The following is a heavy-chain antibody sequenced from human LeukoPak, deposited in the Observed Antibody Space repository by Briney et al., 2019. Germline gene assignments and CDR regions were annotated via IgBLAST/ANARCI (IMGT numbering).Heavy chain of an antibody. D-gene: IGHD2-2*01. J-gene: IGHJ5*02. Sequence: ASLKVSCKASGYTFTGYYMHWVRQAPGQGLEWMGWINPNSGGTNYAQKFQGRVTMTRDTSISTAYMELSRLRSDDTAVYYCAREYCSSTSCSWFDPWSQGTLVTVSS. CDR2: INPNSGGT. V-gene: IGHV1-2*02. CDR1: GYTFTGYY. CDR3: AREYCSSTSCSWFDP.